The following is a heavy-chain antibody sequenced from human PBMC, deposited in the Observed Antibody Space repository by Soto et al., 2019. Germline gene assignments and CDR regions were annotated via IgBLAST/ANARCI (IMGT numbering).Heavy chain of an antibody. J-gene: IGHJ5*02. Sequence: ASVKVSCKASGYTFTSCGIHWVRQAAGQRLEWMGWINAANGDTTYSPKFQGRVTITRDTSASTPYMELRTLRPEDTAVYDCLRRDVSATGIDCFDPWGQGTLVTVSS. CDR1: GYTFTSCG. V-gene: IGHV1-3*01. CDR3: LRRDVSATGIDCFDP. CDR2: INAANGDT. D-gene: IGHD6-13*01.